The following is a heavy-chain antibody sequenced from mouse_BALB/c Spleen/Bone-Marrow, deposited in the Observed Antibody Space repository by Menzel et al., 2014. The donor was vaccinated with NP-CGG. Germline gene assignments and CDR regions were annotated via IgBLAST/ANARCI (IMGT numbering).Heavy chain of an antibody. CDR3: ASYRYAWYFDV. D-gene: IGHD2-14*01. Sequence: VQLQQPGAELVKPGASVKLSCTASGFNIXDTYMHWVKRRPEQGLEWIGRIDPANGNTKYDPKFQGRATITADTSSNTAYLQLSSLTSEDTAVYYCASYRYAWYFDVWGAGTTVTVSS. J-gene: IGHJ1*01. CDR1: GFNIXDTY. V-gene: IGHV14-3*02. CDR2: IDPANGNT.